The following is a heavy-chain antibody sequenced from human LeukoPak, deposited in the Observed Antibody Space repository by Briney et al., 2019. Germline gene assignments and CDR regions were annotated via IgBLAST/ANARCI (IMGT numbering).Heavy chain of an antibody. CDR3: ARVTSSPFNWFDP. V-gene: IGHV1-18*01. J-gene: IGHJ5*02. Sequence: ASVKLSCTASGYTFTSYGISWVRQAPGQGLEWMGWISADNGNTNYAQKLQGRVTMTTDTSTSTAYMELRSLRSDDTAVYYCARVTSSPFNWFDPWGRGTLVTVSS. CDR1: GYTFTSYG. CDR2: ISADNGNT. D-gene: IGHD2-2*01.